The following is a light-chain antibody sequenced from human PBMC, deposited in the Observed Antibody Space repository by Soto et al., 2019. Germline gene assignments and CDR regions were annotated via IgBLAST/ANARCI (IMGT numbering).Light chain of an antibody. CDR1: QSISNN. J-gene: IGKJ5*01. Sequence: IMMTQSPGTLSVSPGERATLSCRASQSISNNLAWYQQKRGQAPRLLIYGASTRATGIPARFSGSGSGTEFTLTISGLQSEDFAVYYCQQYNNWPPITFGQGTRLEI. CDR3: QQYNNWPPIT. V-gene: IGKV3-15*01. CDR2: GAS.